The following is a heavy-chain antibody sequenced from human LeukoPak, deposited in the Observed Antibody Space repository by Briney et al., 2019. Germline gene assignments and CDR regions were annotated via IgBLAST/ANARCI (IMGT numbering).Heavy chain of an antibody. V-gene: IGHV4-39*01. CDR1: GGSISSNSYF. J-gene: IGHJ4*02. D-gene: IGHD3-22*01. CDR3: ARRHYYDSSGYHYYFDY. Sequence: SETLSLTCTVSGGSISSNSYFWGWVRQPPGKGLEWIGSIYYSGSTYYNPSLKSRVTISVDTSKNQFSLKVSSVIAADTAVYYCARRHYYDSSGYHYYFDYWGQGTLVTVSS. CDR2: IYYSGST.